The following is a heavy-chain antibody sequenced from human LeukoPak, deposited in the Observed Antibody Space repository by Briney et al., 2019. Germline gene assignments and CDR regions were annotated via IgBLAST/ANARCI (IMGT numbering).Heavy chain of an antibody. Sequence: SETLSLTCTVSGGSISSYYWSWIRQPPGKGLEWIGYIYYSGSTNYNPSLKSRVTISVDTSKNQFSLKLSSVTAADTAVYYCATYVSGSLSGYFDYWGQGTLVTVSS. CDR2: IYYSGST. CDR1: GGSISSYY. V-gene: IGHV4-59*01. D-gene: IGHD3-10*01. CDR3: ATYVSGSLSGYFDY. J-gene: IGHJ4*02.